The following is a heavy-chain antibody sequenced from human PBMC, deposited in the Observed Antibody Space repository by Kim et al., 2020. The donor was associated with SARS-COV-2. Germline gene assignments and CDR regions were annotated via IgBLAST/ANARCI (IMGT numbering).Heavy chain of an antibody. Sequence: GGSLRLSCAASGFTFSSYSMNWVRRAPGQGLEWVSYISSSSSTIYYADSVKGRFTISRDNAKNSLYLQMNSLRAEDTAVYYCARDGGAAAGTGHFDYWGQGTLVTVSS. V-gene: IGHV3-48*04. J-gene: IGHJ4*02. CDR1: GFTFSSYS. D-gene: IGHD6-13*01. CDR2: ISSSSSTI. CDR3: ARDGGAAAGTGHFDY.